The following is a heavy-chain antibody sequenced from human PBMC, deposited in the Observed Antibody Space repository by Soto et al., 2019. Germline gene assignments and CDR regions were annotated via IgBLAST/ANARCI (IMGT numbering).Heavy chain of an antibody. J-gene: IGHJ5*02. CDR1: GGSISSGGYY. D-gene: IGHD3-9*01. CDR2: IYYSGST. CDR3: ARADYDILTGYYSNLRQATNWFDP. Sequence: PSETLSLTCTVSGGSISSGGYYWSWIRQHPGKGLEWIGYIYYSGSTYYNPSLKSRVTISVDTSKNQFSLKLSSVTAADTAVYYCARADYDILTGYYSNLRQATNWFDPWGQGTLVTVSS. V-gene: IGHV4-31*03.